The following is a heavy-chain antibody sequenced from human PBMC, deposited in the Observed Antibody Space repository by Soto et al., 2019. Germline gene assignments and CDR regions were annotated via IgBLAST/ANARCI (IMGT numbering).Heavy chain of an antibody. Sequence: ASVKVSCKASGYTFTSYGISWVRQAPGQGLEWMGWISAYNGNTNYAQKLQGRVTMTTATSTSTAYMELRSLRSDDTAVYYCARTFEGFRSDYDFFDYWGQGTLVTVSS. CDR3: ARTFEGFRSDYDFFDY. J-gene: IGHJ4*02. CDR1: GYTFTSYG. D-gene: IGHD5-12*01. CDR2: ISAYNGNT. V-gene: IGHV1-18*01.